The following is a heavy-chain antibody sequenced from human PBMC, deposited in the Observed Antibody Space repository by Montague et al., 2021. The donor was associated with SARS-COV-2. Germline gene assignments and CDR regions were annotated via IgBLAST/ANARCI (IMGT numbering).Heavy chain of an antibody. V-gene: IGHV4-39*07. CDR2: IYYSGST. Sequence: RIYYSGSTYYNPSLKSRVTISVDTSKNQFSLKLSSVNAAETAVYYCARVGRQQLVRLSGMDVCDQWDTCTVSS. J-gene: IGHJ6*02. CDR3: ARVGRQQLVRLSGMDV. D-gene: IGHD6-13*01.